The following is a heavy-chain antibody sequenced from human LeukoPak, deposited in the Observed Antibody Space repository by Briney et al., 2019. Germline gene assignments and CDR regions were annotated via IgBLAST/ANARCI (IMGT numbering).Heavy chain of an antibody. V-gene: IGHV3-30*04. D-gene: IGHD6-13*01. Sequence: PGGSLRLSCAASGFTFSSYAMHWVRQAPGKGLEWVAVISYDGSNKYYADSVKGRFTISRDNSKNTLYLQMNSLRAEDTAVYYCARDITEAAAAAIWGGYYYYYYMDVWGKGTTVTVSS. J-gene: IGHJ6*03. CDR1: GFTFSSYA. CDR2: ISYDGSNK. CDR3: ARDITEAAAAAIWGGYYYYYYMDV.